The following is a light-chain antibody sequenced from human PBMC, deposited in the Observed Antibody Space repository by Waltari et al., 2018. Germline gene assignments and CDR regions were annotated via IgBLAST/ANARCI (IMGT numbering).Light chain of an antibody. CDR3: SSYAGNNIVI. CDR1: SSDVGGYNY. V-gene: IGLV2-8*01. J-gene: IGLJ2*01. Sequence: QSALTQPPSASGSPGQSVTISCTGTSSDVGGYNYVSWYQQHPGKAHTLILFEINKRPSGVPDRFSGSKSGNTASLTVSGLQAEDEADYYCSSYAGNNIVIFGGGTKLTVL. CDR2: EIN.